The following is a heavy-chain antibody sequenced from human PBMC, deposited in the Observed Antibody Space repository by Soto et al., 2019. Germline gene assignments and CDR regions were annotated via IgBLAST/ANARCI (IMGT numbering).Heavy chain of an antibody. J-gene: IGHJ5*02. CDR2: ITPMFGAP. CDR1: GGPFSSYA. V-gene: IGHV1-69*06. Sequence: QVQLVQSGAEVQKPGSSVKVSCTASGGPFSSYAINWVRQAPGQGLEWMGVITPMFGAPHYAQNFKGRITITADKSTNTAYMELSSLTSGDTAVYFCARVLTGRWFDPWGQGTLVTVSS. CDR3: ARVLTGRWFDP.